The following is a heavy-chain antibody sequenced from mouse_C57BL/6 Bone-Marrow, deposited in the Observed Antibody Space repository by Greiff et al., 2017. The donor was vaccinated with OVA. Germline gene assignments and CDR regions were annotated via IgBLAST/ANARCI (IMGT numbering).Heavy chain of an antibody. CDR3: ARHGGLRDAMDY. J-gene: IGHJ4*01. V-gene: IGHV5-15*01. CDR1: GFTLSDYG. Sequence: EVQGVESGGGLVQPGGSLKLPCAASGFTLSDYGMAWVRQAPRKGPEWVAFISNLAYSIYYADTVTGRFTISRENAKNTLYLEMSSLRSEDTAMYYCARHGGLRDAMDYGGQGTSVTVSS. D-gene: IGHD2-4*01. CDR2: ISNLAYSI.